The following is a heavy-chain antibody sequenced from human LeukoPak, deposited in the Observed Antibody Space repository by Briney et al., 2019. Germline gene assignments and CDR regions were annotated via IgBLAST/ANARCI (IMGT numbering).Heavy chain of an antibody. D-gene: IGHD1-26*01. CDR1: GFTFSSYG. J-gene: IGHJ6*03. V-gene: IGHV3-30*02. CDR2: IRYDGSNK. Sequence: GGSLRLSCAASGFTFSSYGMHWVRQAPGKGLEWVAFIRYDGSNKYYADSVKGRFTISRDNSKNTLYLQMNSLRAEDTAVYYCAKDPSVGATTGYYYYMDVWGKGTTVTISS. CDR3: AKDPSVGATTGYYYYMDV.